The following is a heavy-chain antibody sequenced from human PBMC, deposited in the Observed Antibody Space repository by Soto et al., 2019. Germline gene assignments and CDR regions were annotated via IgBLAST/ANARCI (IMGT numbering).Heavy chain of an antibody. CDR2: IYHIGST. CDR1: GASINSANR. J-gene: IGHJ6*02. CDR3: AKRYDFWSGRWYGLGV. V-gene: IGHV4-4*02. D-gene: IGHD3-3*01. Sequence: QVVLEESGPGLVRPSGTLSLTCSVSGASINSANRWVWVRQPPGKGLEWIGEIYHIGSTTYNPSLKSRATISVDKSKNQFSLMVTSVTAADTAVYYCAKRYDFWSGRWYGLGVWGQGTTVTVSS.